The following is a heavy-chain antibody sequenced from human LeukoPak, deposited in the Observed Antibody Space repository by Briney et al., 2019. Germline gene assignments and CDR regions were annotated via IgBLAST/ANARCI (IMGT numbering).Heavy chain of an antibody. D-gene: IGHD6-13*01. CDR1: GFTVSSNY. CDR2: IYYSGST. CDR3: ARRGDSSSWPYSIDY. V-gene: IGHV4-59*08. Sequence: GSLRLSCAASGFTVSSNYMSWIRQPPGKGLEWIGDIYYSGSTNYNPSLKSRVTISVDTSKNQFSLKLSSVTAADTAVYYCARRGDSSSWPYSIDYWGQGTLVTVSS. J-gene: IGHJ4*02.